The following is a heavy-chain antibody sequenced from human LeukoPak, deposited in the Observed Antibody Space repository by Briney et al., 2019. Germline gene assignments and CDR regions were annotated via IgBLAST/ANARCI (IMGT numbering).Heavy chain of an antibody. V-gene: IGHV3-48*01. Sequence: GGSLRLSCAASGFRFSSYSMNWVRQAPGKGLGWVSYITSSSSTLYYADSVKGRFTISRDNAKNSLYLQMNSLRAGDTAVYYCAKDTSMVTGYYFDYWGQGTLVTVSS. D-gene: IGHD5-18*01. CDR1: GFRFSSYS. CDR2: ITSSSSTL. CDR3: AKDTSMVTGYYFDY. J-gene: IGHJ4*02.